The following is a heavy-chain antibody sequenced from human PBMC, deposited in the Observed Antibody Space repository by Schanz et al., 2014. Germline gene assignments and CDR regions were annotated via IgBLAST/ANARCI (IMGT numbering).Heavy chain of an antibody. D-gene: IGHD3-16*01. CDR2: ISPNSGDT. CDR3: ARDQWRLLNPERRMSTGGLGI. CDR1: GRTFIVYH. V-gene: IGHV1-2*06. J-gene: IGHJ3*02. Sequence: QVQLVQSGAEVKKPGASMKVSCKASGRTFIVYHVLHWVRQAPGQGLEWMGRISPNSGDTHSAQKFQGRVTMTWERSISTANMELSRLRSDDTAVYYCARDQWRLLNPERRMSTGGLGIWGQGTMVTVSS.